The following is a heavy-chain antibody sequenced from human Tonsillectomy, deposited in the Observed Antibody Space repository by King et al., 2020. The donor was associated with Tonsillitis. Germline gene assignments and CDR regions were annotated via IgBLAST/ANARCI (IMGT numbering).Heavy chain of an antibody. CDR3: ARDLADYGDAVLTGY. D-gene: IGHD4-17*01. J-gene: IGHJ4*02. Sequence: VQLVESGGGLVQPGGSLRLSCAASGFTFSSYSMNWVRQAPGKGLEWVSYISSSSSTIYYADSVKGRFTISRDNAKNSLYLQMNSLRAEDTAVYYCARDLADYGDAVLTGYWGQGTLVTVSS. CDR1: GFTFSSYS. CDR2: ISSSSSTI. V-gene: IGHV3-48*01.